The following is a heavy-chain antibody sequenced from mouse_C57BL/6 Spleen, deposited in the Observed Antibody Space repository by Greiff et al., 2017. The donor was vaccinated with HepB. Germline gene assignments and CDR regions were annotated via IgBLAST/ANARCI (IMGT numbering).Heavy chain of an antibody. CDR1: GYTFTSYT. V-gene: IGHV1-4*01. J-gene: IGHJ2*01. CDR3: ARVPYYSNYGDY. CDR2: INPSSGYT. D-gene: IGHD2-5*01. Sequence: QVQLQQSGAELARPGASVKMSCKASGYTFTSYTMHWVKQRPGQGLEWIGYINPSSGYTKYNQKFKDKATLTADKSSSTAYMQLSSLTSEDSAVYYCARVPYYSNYGDYWGQGTTLTVSS.